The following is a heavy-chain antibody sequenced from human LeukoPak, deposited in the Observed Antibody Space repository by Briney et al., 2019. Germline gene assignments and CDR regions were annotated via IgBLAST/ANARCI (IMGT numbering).Heavy chain of an antibody. D-gene: IGHD5-18*01. Sequence: ASVKVSCKVSGSTLTKLSMHLVRQAPGHGLQWMGGFDPDDGETIYAPKFKGRVTLTEDTSTDTAYMELRSLRSEDTALYYCAAGNVDTAFFFDYWGQGTLVTVSS. J-gene: IGHJ4*02. CDR2: FDPDDGET. CDR1: GSTLTKLS. CDR3: AAGNVDTAFFFDY. V-gene: IGHV1-24*01.